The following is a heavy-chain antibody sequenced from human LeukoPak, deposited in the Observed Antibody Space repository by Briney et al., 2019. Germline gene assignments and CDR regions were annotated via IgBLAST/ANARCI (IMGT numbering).Heavy chain of an antibody. V-gene: IGHV7-4-1*02. J-gene: IGHJ4*02. CDR1: GYTFTSYA. Sequence: ASVKVSCKASGYTFTSYAMNWVRQAPGQGLEWMGWINTNTGNPTYAQGFTGRFVFSLDTSVSTAYLQISNLKAEDTAVYYCARGIQLWNRPYYFDYWGQGTLVTVSS. CDR3: ARGIQLWNRPYYFDY. CDR2: INTNTGNP. D-gene: IGHD5-18*01.